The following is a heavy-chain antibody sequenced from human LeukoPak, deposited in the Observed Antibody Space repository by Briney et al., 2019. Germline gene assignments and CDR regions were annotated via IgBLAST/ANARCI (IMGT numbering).Heavy chain of an antibody. D-gene: IGHD1-14*01. Sequence: GGSLRLSCAASGFTFDDYAMHWVRQAPGEGLEWVSLITWDGGRTYYADSVKGRFTISRDNSKNSLYLQMNSLRTEDTALYYCAKDGKNHFDSWGQGTLVTVSS. CDR1: GFTFDDYA. CDR2: ITWDGGRT. J-gene: IGHJ4*02. V-gene: IGHV3-43*01. CDR3: AKDGKNHFDS.